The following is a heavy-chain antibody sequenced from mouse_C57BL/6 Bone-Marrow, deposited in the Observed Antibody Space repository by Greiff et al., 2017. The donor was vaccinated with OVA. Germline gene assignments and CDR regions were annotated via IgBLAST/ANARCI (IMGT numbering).Heavy chain of an antibody. CDR2: ISNGGGST. D-gene: IGHD5-5*01. CDR3: ARRRLPYYFDY. J-gene: IGHJ2*01. CDR1: GFTFSDYY. V-gene: IGHV5-12*01. Sequence: EVQGVESGGGLVQPGGSLKLSCAASGFTFSDYYMYWVRQTPEKRLEWVAYISNGGGSTYYPDTVKGRFTISRDNAKNTLYLQMSRLKSEDTAMYYCARRRLPYYFDYWGQGTTLTVSS.